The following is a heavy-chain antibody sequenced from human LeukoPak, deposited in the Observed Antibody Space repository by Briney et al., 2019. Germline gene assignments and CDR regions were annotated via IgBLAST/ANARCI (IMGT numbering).Heavy chain of an antibody. J-gene: IGHJ6*02. CDR2: IYYSGST. V-gene: IGHV4-31*03. Sequence: SQTLSLTCTVSGVSISSGGYYWSWIRQHPGKGLEWIGYIYYSGSTYYNPSLKSRVTISVDTSKNQFSLKLSSVTAADTAVYYCARDYDFLLGYYGMDVWGQGTTVTVSS. CDR1: GVSISSGGYY. D-gene: IGHD3-3*01. CDR3: ARDYDFLLGYYGMDV.